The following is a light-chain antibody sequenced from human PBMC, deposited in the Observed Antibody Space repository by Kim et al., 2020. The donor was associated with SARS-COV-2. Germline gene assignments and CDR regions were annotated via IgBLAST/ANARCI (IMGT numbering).Light chain of an antibody. J-gene: IGLJ2*01. Sequence: SSELTQDPAVSVALGQTVRITCQGDSLRSYYASWYQQKPGQAPVLVIYTKNNRPSGIPDRFSGSSSGNTASLTITGAQAEDEADYYCNSRDSSGNHLVFGGVTQLTVL. CDR3: NSRDSSGNHLV. V-gene: IGLV3-19*01. CDR2: TKN. CDR1: SLRSYY.